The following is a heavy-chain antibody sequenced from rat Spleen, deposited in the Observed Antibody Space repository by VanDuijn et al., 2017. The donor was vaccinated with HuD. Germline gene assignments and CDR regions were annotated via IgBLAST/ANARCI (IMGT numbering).Heavy chain of an antibody. V-gene: IGHV5-20*01. CDR1: GFTFSNFY. Sequence: EVQLVESGGGLVQPGRSLKLSCAASGFTFSNFYMAWVRQAPTKGLEWVATIIYDGSRTFYRDSVKGRFTISRDNAKSTLYLQMDSLRSEDTATYYCTRENWVLAYWGQGTLVTVSS. CDR2: IIYDGSRT. CDR3: TRENWVLAY. D-gene: IGHD5-1*01. J-gene: IGHJ3*01.